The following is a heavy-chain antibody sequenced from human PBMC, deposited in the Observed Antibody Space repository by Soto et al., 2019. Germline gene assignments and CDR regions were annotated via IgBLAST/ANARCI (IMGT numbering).Heavy chain of an antibody. Sequence: ASVKVSCKASGYTFTSYYMQWVRQAPGQGLEWMGIINPSGGSTSYAQKFQGRVTMTRDTSTSTVYMELSSLRSEDTAVYYCATYRAVAGSFDYWGQGTLVTVSS. V-gene: IGHV1-46*01. CDR3: ATYRAVAGSFDY. J-gene: IGHJ4*02. CDR2: INPSGGST. D-gene: IGHD6-19*01. CDR1: GYTFTSYY.